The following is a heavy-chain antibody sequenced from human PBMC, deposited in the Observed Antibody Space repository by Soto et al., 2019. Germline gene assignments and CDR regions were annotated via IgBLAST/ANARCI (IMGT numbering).Heavy chain of an antibody. Sequence: SETLSLTCTVSGGSISSSSYYWGWIRQPPGKGLEWIGSIYYSGSTYYNPSLKSRVTISVDTSKNQFSLKLSSVTAADTAVYFCARQQYCGSSTCYDSLYYQYMDVWGKGTMVTVS. D-gene: IGHD2-2*01. V-gene: IGHV4-39*01. CDR2: IYYSGST. CDR3: ARQQYCGSSTCYDSLYYQYMDV. J-gene: IGHJ6*03. CDR1: GGSISSSSYY.